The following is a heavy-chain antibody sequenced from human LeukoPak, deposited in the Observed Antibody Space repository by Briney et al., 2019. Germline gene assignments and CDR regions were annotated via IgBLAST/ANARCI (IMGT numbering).Heavy chain of an antibody. CDR1: GGSISSGDSY. Sequence: SQTLSLTCTVSGGSISSGDSYWSWIRQPPGKGLEWIGYIYYSGSTYYNPSLKSRVTISVDTSKNQFSLKLSSVTAADTAVYYCARSLGITISRMDVWGQGTTVTVSS. CDR2: IYYSGST. J-gene: IGHJ6*02. V-gene: IGHV4-30-4*01. CDR3: ARSLGITISRMDV. D-gene: IGHD3-9*01.